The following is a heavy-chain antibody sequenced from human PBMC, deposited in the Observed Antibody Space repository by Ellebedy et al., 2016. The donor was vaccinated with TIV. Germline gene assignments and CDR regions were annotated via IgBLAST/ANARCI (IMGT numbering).Heavy chain of an antibody. D-gene: IGHD1-26*01. CDR3: ARDLSSTGGSYYWGKYYYYGMDV. CDR2: IWYDGSNK. J-gene: IGHJ6*02. Sequence: LSLTCAVSGFTLSDYDIHWVRQAPGKGLEWVAVIWYDGSNKYYADSVKGRFTISRDNSKNTLYLQMNSLRAEDTAVYYCARDLSSTGGSYYWGKYYYYGMDVWGQGTTVTVSS. V-gene: IGHV3-33*01. CDR1: GFTLSDYD.